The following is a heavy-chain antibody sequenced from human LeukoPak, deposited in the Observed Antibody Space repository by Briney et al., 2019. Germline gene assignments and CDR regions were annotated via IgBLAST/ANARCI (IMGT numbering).Heavy chain of an antibody. CDR2: INWNGGST. V-gene: IGHV3-20*04. J-gene: IGHJ4*02. CDR1: GFTFDDYG. Sequence: GGSLRLSCAASGFTFDDYGMSWVRQAPGKGLEWVSGINWNGGSTGYADPVKGRFTISRDNAKNSLYLQMNSLRAEDTALYYCARVHYYDSSGYTFDYWGQGTLVTVSS. D-gene: IGHD3-22*01. CDR3: ARVHYYDSSGYTFDY.